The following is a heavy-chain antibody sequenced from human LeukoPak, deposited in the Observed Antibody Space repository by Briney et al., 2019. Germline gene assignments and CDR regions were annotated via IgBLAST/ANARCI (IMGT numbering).Heavy chain of an antibody. CDR1: GGSISSYY. J-gene: IGHJ6*03. CDR2: IYYSGST. CDR3: ARTHDFWSGYYYMDV. D-gene: IGHD3-3*01. V-gene: IGHV4-59*01. Sequence: SETLSLTCTVSGGSISSYYWSWIRQPPGKGLEWIGYIYYSGSTNYNPSLNSRVTISVDTSKNQFSLKLSSVTAADTAVYYCARTHDFWSGYYYMDVWGKGTTVTVSS.